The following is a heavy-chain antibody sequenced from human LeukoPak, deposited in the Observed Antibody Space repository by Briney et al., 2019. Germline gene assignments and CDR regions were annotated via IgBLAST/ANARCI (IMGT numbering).Heavy chain of an antibody. J-gene: IGHJ4*02. Sequence: GGSQSLFCAASGFTFSSYWMHWVRQAPGKGLMWVSRINSDGSITNYADSVKGRFTISRDNAKNTLYLQMNSLRAEDTAVYYCARVRATFSPHFDNWGQGTLVTVSS. CDR2: INSDGSIT. D-gene: IGHD5-12*01. V-gene: IGHV3-74*01. CDR1: GFTFSSYW. CDR3: ARVRATFSPHFDN.